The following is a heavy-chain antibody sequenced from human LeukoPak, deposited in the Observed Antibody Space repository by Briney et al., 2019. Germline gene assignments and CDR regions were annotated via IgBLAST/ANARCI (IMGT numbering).Heavy chain of an antibody. CDR1: GFTFSTYW. Sequence: GGSLRLSCAASGFTFSTYWMNWVRQAPGKGLEWVANLNQDGNEKYYVDSVEGRFTISRDNAKNSLYLQMNSLRAEDTAVYYCASGGGGPSYYDFWSGYYPGFDYWGQGTLVTVSS. J-gene: IGHJ4*02. CDR2: LNQDGNEK. CDR3: ASGGGGPSYYDFWSGYYPGFDY. D-gene: IGHD3-3*01. V-gene: IGHV3-7*01.